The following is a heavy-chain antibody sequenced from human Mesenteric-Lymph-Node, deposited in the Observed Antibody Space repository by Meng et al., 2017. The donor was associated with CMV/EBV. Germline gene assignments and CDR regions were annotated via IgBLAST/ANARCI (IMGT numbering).Heavy chain of an antibody. D-gene: IGHD2-21*01. CDR3: VIVMPNTDFDH. Sequence: SCKASGTTFNSYTISWVRQAPGQGLEWMGRIIPILDIASYAHRFQGRATFTADKSTSTAYMELSSLRSEDTAMYYCVIVMPNTDFDHWGQGTLVTVSS. CDR2: IIPILDIA. V-gene: IGHV1-69*02. CDR1: GTTFNSYT. J-gene: IGHJ4*02.